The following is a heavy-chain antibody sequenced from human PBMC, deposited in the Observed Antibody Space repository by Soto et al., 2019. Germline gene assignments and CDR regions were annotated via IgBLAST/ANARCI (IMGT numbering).Heavy chain of an antibody. D-gene: IGHD1-1*01. Sequence: QVQLVESGGGVVQPGRSLRLSCAASGFMFSNHGMHWVRQAPGKGLEWVAVIWSDGNNRYYADSVKGRFTISRDNSKNTLYLQMNKLRDEDTAVYYCVRGDNWNEEASDYWGQGTLVTVSS. CDR3: VRGDNWNEEASDY. CDR1: GFMFSNHG. J-gene: IGHJ4*02. V-gene: IGHV3-33*01. CDR2: IWSDGNNR.